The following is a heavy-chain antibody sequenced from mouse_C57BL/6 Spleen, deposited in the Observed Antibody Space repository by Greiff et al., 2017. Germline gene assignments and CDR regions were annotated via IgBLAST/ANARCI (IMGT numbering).Heavy chain of an antibody. Sequence: EVKLVESGPELVKPGASVKMSCKASGYTFTDYNMHWVKQSHGKSLEWIGYINPNNGGTSYNQKFKGKATLTVNKSSSTAYMELRSLTSEDSAVYYCARGLLEWYFDVWGTGTTVTVSS. D-gene: IGHD2-3*01. J-gene: IGHJ1*03. CDR2: INPNNGGT. CDR1: GYTFTDYN. CDR3: ARGLLEWYFDV. V-gene: IGHV1-22*01.